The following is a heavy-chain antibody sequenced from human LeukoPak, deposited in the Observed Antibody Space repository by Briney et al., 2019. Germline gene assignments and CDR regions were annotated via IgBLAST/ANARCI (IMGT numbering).Heavy chain of an antibody. CDR3: VRSKPAALGVGAFGI. CDR1: GFTFSRYS. V-gene: IGHV3-48*01. J-gene: IGHJ3*02. CDR2: ISSSSSTI. D-gene: IGHD2-2*01. Sequence: GGSLRLSCAASGFTFSRYSMNWVRQAPGKGREWVSYISSSSSTIYYADSVKGRFTISRDNAKNSLYLQMNSLRAEDTAVYYCVRSKPAALGVGAFGIWGEGTMVTVSS.